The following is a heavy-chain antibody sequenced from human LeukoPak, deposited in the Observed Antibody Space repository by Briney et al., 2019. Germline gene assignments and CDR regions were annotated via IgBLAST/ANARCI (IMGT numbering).Heavy chain of an antibody. J-gene: IGHJ4*02. Sequence: SETLSLTCTVSGGSMSSGDHYWSWIRQPPGKGLEWIGYIYYSGSTYYNPSLKSRVTISVDTSKNQFSLKLSSVTAADTAVYYCARAGGSGSHDYWGQGTLVTVSS. D-gene: IGHD3-10*01. V-gene: IGHV4-30-4*01. CDR3: ARAGGSGSHDY. CDR1: GGSMSSGDHY. CDR2: IYYSGST.